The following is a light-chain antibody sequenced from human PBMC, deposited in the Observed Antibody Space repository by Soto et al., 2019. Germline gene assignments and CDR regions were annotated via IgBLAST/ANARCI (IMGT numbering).Light chain of an antibody. Sequence: QPVLTQSPSASASLGASVKLTCTLSSGHSSYAIAWLQQQPEKGPCYLMKLNSDGSHSKGDGIPDRFSGSSSGAERYLIISSLQSEDEADYYCQTWDSGLKVFGGGTKLTVL. CDR2: LNSDGSH. CDR3: QTWDSGLKV. J-gene: IGLJ3*02. V-gene: IGLV4-69*01. CDR1: SGHSSYA.